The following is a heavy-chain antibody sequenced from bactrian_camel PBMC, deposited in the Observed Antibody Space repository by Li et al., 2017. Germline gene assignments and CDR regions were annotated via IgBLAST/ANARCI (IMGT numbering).Heavy chain of an antibody. D-gene: IGHD1*01. Sequence: QLVESGGGSVQAGGSLTLSCAVSGHTISSCNMYWYRQAPGKERDLVSTLKSDGSEYYAYSVQGRFTISRDDAKNTVNLQMNNLKPEDTAMYYCKAEYRSSALRIRSYWGRGTQVTVS. CDR2: LKSDGSE. CDR3: KAEYRSSALRIRSY. CDR1: GHTISSCN. V-gene: IGHV3S53*01. J-gene: IGHJ4*01.